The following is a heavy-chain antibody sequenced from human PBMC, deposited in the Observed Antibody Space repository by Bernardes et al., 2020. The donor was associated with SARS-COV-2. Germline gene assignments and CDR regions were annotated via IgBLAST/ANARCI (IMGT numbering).Heavy chain of an antibody. D-gene: IGHD4-17*01. J-gene: IGHJ4*02. CDR1: GYSFTNYW. CDR2: IYPNDSDT. V-gene: IGHV5-51*01. Sequence: GESLKISCQGSGYSFTNYWIAWVRQMPGKGLEWMGIIYPNDSDTRYSPSFQGQVTFSADKSINTAYLQWSSLKASDTAMYYCARRRGYGGKSWYYFDSWGQGTLVTVSS. CDR3: ARRRGYGGKSWYYFDS.